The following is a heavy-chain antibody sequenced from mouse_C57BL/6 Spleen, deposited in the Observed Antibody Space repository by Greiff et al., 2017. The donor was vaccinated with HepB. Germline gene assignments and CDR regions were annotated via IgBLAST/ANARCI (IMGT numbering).Heavy chain of an antibody. Sequence: VQLQQSGPELVKPGASVKISCKASGYAFSSSWMNWVKQRPGKGLEWIGRIYPGDGDTNYNGKFKGKATLTADKSSSTAYMQLSSLTSEDSAVYFCARDWELWYFDVWGTRTTVTVSS. CDR3: ARDWELWYFDV. V-gene: IGHV1-82*01. J-gene: IGHJ1*03. D-gene: IGHD4-1*01. CDR1: GYAFSSSW. CDR2: IYPGDGDT.